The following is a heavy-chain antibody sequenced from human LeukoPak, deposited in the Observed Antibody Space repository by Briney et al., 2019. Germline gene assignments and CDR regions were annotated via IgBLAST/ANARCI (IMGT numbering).Heavy chain of an antibody. CDR2: IWYDGSNK. J-gene: IGHJ4*02. CDR3: ARDKPPPYYYDSSGIFDY. Sequence: GGSLRLSCAASGFTFSSYGMHWVRQAPGKGLEWVAVIWYDGSNKYYADSVKGRFTISRVNSKNTLYLQMNSLRAEDTAVYYCARDKPPPYYYDSSGIFDYWGQGTLVTVSS. V-gene: IGHV3-33*01. D-gene: IGHD3-22*01. CDR1: GFTFSSYG.